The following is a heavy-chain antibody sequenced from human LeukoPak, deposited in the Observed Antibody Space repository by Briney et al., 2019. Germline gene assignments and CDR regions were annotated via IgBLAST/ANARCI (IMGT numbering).Heavy chain of an antibody. CDR3: ARVGCGNIRRGELLLMRCYFDY. J-gene: IGHJ4*02. CDR1: GDTFTDYA. Sequence: WVTVTCKGSGDTFTDYAISWVRQAPGQGLERVGGIFPLFGTTTFAQKFQGRLTLTADASTNTTYRERSSLRSEDTAMYYCARVGCGNIRRGELLLMRCYFDYWGQGTLVTVSP. CDR2: IFPLFGTT. D-gene: IGHD3-10*01. V-gene: IGHV1-69*01.